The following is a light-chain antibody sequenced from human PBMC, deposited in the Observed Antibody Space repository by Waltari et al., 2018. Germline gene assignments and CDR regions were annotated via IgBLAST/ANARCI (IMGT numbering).Light chain of an antibody. Sequence: DIVMTQSPDSLAVSLGERATFNCKSSHYILYTTYNKYYFAWYQQKPGQPPRLLIYWASTRESGVPDRFSGSGSGTDFTLTISSLQAEDVAVYYCQQYYSIPYTFGQGTKLEI. CDR1: HYILYTTYNKYY. V-gene: IGKV4-1*01. J-gene: IGKJ2*01. CDR2: WAS. CDR3: QQYYSIPYT.